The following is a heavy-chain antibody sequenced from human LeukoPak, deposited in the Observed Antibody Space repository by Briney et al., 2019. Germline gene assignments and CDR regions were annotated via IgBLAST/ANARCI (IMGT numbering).Heavy chain of an antibody. V-gene: IGHV5-51*01. CDR2: IYPVDSDT. D-gene: IGHD3-3*01. J-gene: IGHJ3*02. Sequence: GQSLKISCKGSGYSFTSYSLGWVRQMPGKGLEWMGIIYPVDSDTRYSPSFQGQVTISADKSISTAYLQWSSLKASDTAMYYCARPSLLSYLRFSDAFDIWGQGTMVTVSS. CDR3: ARPSLLSYLRFSDAFDI. CDR1: GYSFTSYS.